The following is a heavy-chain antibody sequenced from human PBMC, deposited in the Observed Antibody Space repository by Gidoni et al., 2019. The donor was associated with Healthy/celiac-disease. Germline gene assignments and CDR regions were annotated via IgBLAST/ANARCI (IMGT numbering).Heavy chain of an antibody. CDR1: GGTFSSYA. CDR2: IIPIFGTA. D-gene: IGHD5-12*01. J-gene: IGHJ3*02. V-gene: IGHV1-69*01. CDR3: ARGYSVYAHDAFDI. Sequence: QVQLVQSGAAVKKPGSSVKVSCKPSGGTFSSYAISWVRQAPGQGLEWRGGIIPIFGTANYAQKFQGRVTITADESTSTAYMELSSLRSEDTAVYYCARGYSVYAHDAFDIWGQGTMVNVSS.